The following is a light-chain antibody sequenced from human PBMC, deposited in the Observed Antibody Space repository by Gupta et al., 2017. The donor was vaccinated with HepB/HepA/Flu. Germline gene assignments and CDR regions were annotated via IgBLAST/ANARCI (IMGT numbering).Light chain of an antibody. CDR3: HQENSCRIT. CDR1: QSVTSK. J-gene: IGKJ5*01. Sequence: EIVMTQSPATLSVSPGERATLSCRASQSVTSKLAWYQQKLGQAPRLLIYGASARATGIPARCSGWGSGKEFTRSSSSLQSEAFAFYHCHQENSCRITFGQGTQLEIK. V-gene: IGKV3-15*01. CDR2: GAS.